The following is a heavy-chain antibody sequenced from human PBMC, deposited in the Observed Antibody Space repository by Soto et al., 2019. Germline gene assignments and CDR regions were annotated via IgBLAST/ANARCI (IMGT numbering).Heavy chain of an antibody. J-gene: IGHJ4*02. V-gene: IGHV4-30-4*01. CDR1: GGSISSGNYY. CDR2: MSYSGST. D-gene: IGHD1-7*01. Sequence: QVQLQESGPGLVKTSQTLSLTCTVSGGSISSGNYYWSWLRQRPGKGLEWIGFMSYSGSTSYNATLKSRVTISVDTSKSQFSRNLSFVTAADTAVYYCATMGTPATGLYYFDNWGQGTLVTVSS. CDR3: ATMGTPATGLYYFDN.